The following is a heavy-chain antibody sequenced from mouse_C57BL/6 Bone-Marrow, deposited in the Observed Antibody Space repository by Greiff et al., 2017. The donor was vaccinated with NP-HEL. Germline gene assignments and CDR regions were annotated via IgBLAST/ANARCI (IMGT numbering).Heavy chain of an antibody. Sequence: DVHLVESGGGLVQPGGSLKLSCAASGFTFSDYYMYWVRQTPEKRLEWVAYISNGGGSTYYPDTVKGRFTISRDNAKNTLYLQMSRLKSEDTAMYYCARQLYYDYPTWFAYWGQGTLVTVSA. J-gene: IGHJ3*01. D-gene: IGHD2-4*01. CDR3: ARQLYYDYPTWFAY. V-gene: IGHV5-12*01. CDR2: ISNGGGST. CDR1: GFTFSDYY.